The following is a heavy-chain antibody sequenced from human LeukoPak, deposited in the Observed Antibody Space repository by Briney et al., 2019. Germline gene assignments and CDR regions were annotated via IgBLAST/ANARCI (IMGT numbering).Heavy chain of an antibody. CDR2: INPSGGST. Sequence: ASVKVSCKASGYTFTSYYMHWVRQAPGQGLEWMGIINPSGGSTSYAQKFQGRVTMTRDTSTSTDYMELSSLRSEDTAVYYCARARSGEEIDPWGQGTLVTVSS. J-gene: IGHJ5*02. CDR1: GYTFTSYY. CDR3: ARARSGEEIDP. D-gene: IGHD2-21*01. V-gene: IGHV1-46*01.